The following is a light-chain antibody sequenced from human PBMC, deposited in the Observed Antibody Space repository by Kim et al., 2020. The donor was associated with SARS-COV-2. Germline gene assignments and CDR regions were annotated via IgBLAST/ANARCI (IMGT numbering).Light chain of an antibody. CDR1: QTVSSNS. Sequence: EVELTQSPGTLSLSPGERATLSCRASQTVSSNSLNWYQQKPGQAPSLLIYDVSSRAAGVPDRFSGSGSGTDFTLTISRLEPDDFAVYYCQQYDDSTCTFGQGTKVDIK. V-gene: IGKV3-20*01. J-gene: IGKJ1*01. CDR3: QQYDDSTCT. CDR2: DVS.